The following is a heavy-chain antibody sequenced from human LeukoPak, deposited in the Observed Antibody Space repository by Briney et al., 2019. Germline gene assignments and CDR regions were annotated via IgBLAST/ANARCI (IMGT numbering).Heavy chain of an antibody. CDR1: GYSFTNYW. CDR2: FYPGDSET. D-gene: IGHD3-3*01. Sequence: GESLKIPCKNSGYSFTNYWIGWVRQMPGKGLEWRGIFYPGDSETRYSPSFQGQVTILAHQSISTADLSWDTLQASDTAMYYCARRTGVTSFDYWGQGTLVTVSS. CDR3: ARRTGVTSFDY. J-gene: IGHJ4*02. V-gene: IGHV5-51*01.